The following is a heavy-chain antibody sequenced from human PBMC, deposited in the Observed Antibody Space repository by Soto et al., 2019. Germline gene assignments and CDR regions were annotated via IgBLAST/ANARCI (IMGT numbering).Heavy chain of an antibody. J-gene: IGHJ4*02. CDR2: IYYSGST. D-gene: IGHD5-12*01. Sequence: SETLSLTCTVSGGSVSSGSYYLSWIRQPPGKGLEWGGYIYYSGSTNYNPSLKSRVTISVDTSKNQFSLKLSFVTAADTAVYYCARAPVARSPFDYWGQGTLVNVSS. CDR1: GGSVSSGSYY. CDR3: ARAPVARSPFDY. V-gene: IGHV4-61*01.